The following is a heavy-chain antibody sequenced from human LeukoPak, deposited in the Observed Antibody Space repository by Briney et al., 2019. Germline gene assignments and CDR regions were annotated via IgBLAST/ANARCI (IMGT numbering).Heavy chain of an antibody. J-gene: IGHJ4*02. CDR3: VREAPTLDIVVVPAAPSGFDY. V-gene: IGHV3-7*01. D-gene: IGHD2-2*01. Sequence: GGSLGLSCAASGFTFRNYWMTWVRQAPGKGLEWVANIRGDGSRNYYLDSVEGRFTISRDNAKNSLHLQMSSLRADDTAVYYCVREAPTLDIVVVPAAPSGFDYWGQGTLVTVSS. CDR1: GFTFRNYW. CDR2: IRGDGSRN.